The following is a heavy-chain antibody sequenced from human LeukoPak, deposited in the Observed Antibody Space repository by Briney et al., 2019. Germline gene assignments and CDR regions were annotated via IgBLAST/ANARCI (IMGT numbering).Heavy chain of an antibody. Sequence: GESLRLSCAASGFTFSSYSMSWVRQAPGKGLEWVSSISSSSSYIYYADSVKGRFTISRDNAKNSLYLQMNGLRAEDTAVYYCARDPSRITIFGVVMGAFDIWGQGTMVTVSS. CDR3: ARDPSRITIFGVVMGAFDI. V-gene: IGHV3-21*01. J-gene: IGHJ3*02. CDR1: GFTFSSYS. CDR2: ISSSSSYI. D-gene: IGHD3-3*01.